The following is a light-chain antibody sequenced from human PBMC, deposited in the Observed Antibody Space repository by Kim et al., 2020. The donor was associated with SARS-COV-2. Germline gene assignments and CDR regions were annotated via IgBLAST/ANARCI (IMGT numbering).Light chain of an antibody. CDR3: QSYDDTNRV. CDR2: ENT. Sequence: GKTVTISCTRSSGSIASNFVQYYQQRPGSSPPTLVYENTQKPSGVPDRFSGSIDTSSNSASLTIFGLETEDEADYYCQSYDDTNRVFGGGTKLTVL. CDR1: SGSIASNF. V-gene: IGLV6-57*01. J-gene: IGLJ3*02.